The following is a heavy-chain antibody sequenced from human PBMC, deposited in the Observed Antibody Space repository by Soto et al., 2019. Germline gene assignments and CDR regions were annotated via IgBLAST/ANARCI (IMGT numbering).Heavy chain of an antibody. Sequence: GGSLRLSCSDSGFTFRNYAMDWVRQAPGKGLQYVAAISSNGGSTYYTDSVKGRFTISRDNSKNTLYLQMRSLRPEDTAVYYCMSQFDPWGQGTLVTVSS. CDR2: ISSNGGST. J-gene: IGHJ5*02. CDR3: MSQFDP. V-gene: IGHV3-64D*06. CDR1: GFTFRNYA.